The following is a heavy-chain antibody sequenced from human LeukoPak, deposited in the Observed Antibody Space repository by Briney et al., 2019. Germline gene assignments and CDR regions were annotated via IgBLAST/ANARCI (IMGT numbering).Heavy chain of an antibody. V-gene: IGHV4-31*03. CDR1: GGSISSGGYY. Sequence: ASQTLTLTCTVSGGSISSGGYYWSWIRQHPGKGLEWTGNIYSSGSTSYNPSLKSRVTISVDTSKNQFSLKLSSGTAADTAVYYCARGSSGNNWFDPWGQGTLVTVSS. CDR3: ARGSSGNNWFDP. D-gene: IGHD3-10*01. CDR2: IYSSGST. J-gene: IGHJ5*02.